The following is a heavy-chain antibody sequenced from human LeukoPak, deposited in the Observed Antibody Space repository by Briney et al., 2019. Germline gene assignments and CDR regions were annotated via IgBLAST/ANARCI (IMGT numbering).Heavy chain of an antibody. CDR2: INPNSGGT. V-gene: IGHV1-2*02. J-gene: IGHJ6*02. D-gene: IGHD2-2*02. CDR3: VRGAGYCSSTSCYMEYYYYGMDV. CDR1: GYTFTGYY. Sequence: ASVKVSCKASGYTFTGYYMHWVRQAPGQGLEWMGWINPNSGGTNYAQKFQGRVTMTRDTSISTAYMELSRLRSDDTAVYYCVRGAGYCSSTSCYMEYYYYGMDVWGQGTTVTVSS.